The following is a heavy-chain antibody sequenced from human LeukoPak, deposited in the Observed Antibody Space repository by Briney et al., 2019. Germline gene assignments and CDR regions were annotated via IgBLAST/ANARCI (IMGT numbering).Heavy chain of an antibody. J-gene: IGHJ4*02. V-gene: IGHV1-24*01. CDR1: GYTLTELS. D-gene: IGHD2-15*01. CDR3: AHLPNPYCSGGSCYLFDDY. Sequence: ASVKVSSKVSGYTLTELSMHWVRRAPGKGLEWMGGFDPEDGETIYAQKFQGRVTMTEDTSTDTAYMELSSLRSEDTAVYYCAHLPNPYCSGGSCYLFDDYWGQGTLVTVSS. CDR2: FDPEDGET.